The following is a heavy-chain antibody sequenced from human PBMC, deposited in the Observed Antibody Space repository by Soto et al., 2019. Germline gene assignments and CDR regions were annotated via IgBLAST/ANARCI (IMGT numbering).Heavy chain of an antibody. CDR1: GFTFSSYG. CDR2: ISYDGSYK. CDR3: AKEGSVVATTPDFDY. V-gene: IGHV3-30*18. Sequence: QVQLVESGGGVVQPGRSLRLSCAASGFTFSSYGMHWVRQAPGKGLEWVAVISYDGSYKYYADSMKGRVTISRDNSKNTLYVQMNSLRPEDTAVYYCAKEGSVVATTPDFDYWGQGTLVTVSS. D-gene: IGHD5-12*01. J-gene: IGHJ4*02.